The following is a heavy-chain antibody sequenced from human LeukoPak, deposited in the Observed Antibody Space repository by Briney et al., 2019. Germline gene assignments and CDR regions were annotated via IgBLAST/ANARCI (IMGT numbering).Heavy chain of an antibody. V-gene: IGHV4-38-2*02. CDR2: IYHSGST. D-gene: IGHD3-3*01. CDR1: GYSISSDYY. CDR3: ARDLRITIFGVVRGGTKRGLNWFDP. J-gene: IGHJ5*02. Sequence: PSETLSLTCTVSGYSISSDYYWGWIRQPPGKGLEWIGSIYHSGSTYYNPSLKSRVTISVDTSKNQFSLKLSSVTAADTAVYYCARDLRITIFGVVRGGTKRGLNWFDPWGQGTLVTVSS.